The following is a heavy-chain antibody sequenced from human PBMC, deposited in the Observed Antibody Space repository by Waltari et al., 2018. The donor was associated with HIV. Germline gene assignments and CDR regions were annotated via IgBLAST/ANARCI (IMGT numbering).Heavy chain of an antibody. Sequence: QVQLVQSGAEVKRPGASVVVSCKASGYTFTIYDIHWVRQATGQGLEWMGWKNPNSGNTAYGQKVQGTVTMTRNTSISTAYMEMTNLRSEDTAVYYCARGRRDMRYGLDVWGQGTTVTVSS. D-gene: IGHD2-15*01. CDR2: KNPNSGNT. V-gene: IGHV1-8*01. CDR1: GYTFTIYD. J-gene: IGHJ6*02. CDR3: ARGRRDMRYGLDV.